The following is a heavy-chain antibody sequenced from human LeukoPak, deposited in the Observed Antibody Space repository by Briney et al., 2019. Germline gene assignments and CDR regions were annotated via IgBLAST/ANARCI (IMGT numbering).Heavy chain of an antibody. J-gene: IGHJ4*02. Sequence: GGSLRLSCAASGFTFNSYAMGWVRQAPGKGLEWVSAISGSGGSRYYADSVKGQFTISRDNSKNTLYLQMNSLRAEDTAVYYCAKGFEKHFWGGSHSWGQGTLVTVSP. CDR1: GFTFNSYA. CDR3: AKGFEKHFWGGSHS. D-gene: IGHD3-3*02. V-gene: IGHV3-23*01. CDR2: ISGSGGSR.